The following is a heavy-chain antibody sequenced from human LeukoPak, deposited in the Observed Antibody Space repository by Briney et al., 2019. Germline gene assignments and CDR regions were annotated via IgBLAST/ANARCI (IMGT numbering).Heavy chain of an antibody. CDR3: AKVPGRVVTKNPFDY. Sequence: GGSLRLSCAASGFTFSNYAMSWVRQAPGKGLEWVSAISGSDGSTNYADSVKGRFTISRDNSKNTLYLQMNSLRAEDTAVYYCAKVPGRVVTKNPFDYWGQGTLVTVSS. D-gene: IGHD4-23*01. V-gene: IGHV3-23*01. CDR2: ISGSDGST. CDR1: GFTFSNYA. J-gene: IGHJ4*02.